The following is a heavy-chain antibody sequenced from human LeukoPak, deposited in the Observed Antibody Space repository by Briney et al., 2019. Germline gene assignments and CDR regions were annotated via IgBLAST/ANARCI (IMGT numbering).Heavy chain of an antibody. D-gene: IGHD3-22*01. V-gene: IGHV1-18*01. CDR2: ISAYNGNT. CDR3: ARETYYYDSSGYYAPFDY. J-gene: IGHJ4*02. Sequence: ASVKVSCKASGYTFTSYSISWVRQAPGQGLEWMGWISAYNGNTNYAQKLQGRVTMTTDTSTSTAYMELRSLRSDDTAVYYCARETYYYDSSGYYAPFDYWGQGTLVTVSS. CDR1: GYTFTSYS.